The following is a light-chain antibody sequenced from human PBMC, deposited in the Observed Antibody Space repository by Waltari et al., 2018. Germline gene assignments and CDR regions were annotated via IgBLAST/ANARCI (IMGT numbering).Light chain of an antibody. Sequence: AIQLTQSPSSLSASGGDGVTITCRASQDISTALAWYQQKSGEAPKLLIYDASTLGSGVPSRFSGSGTGTDFTLTISRLQPEDFSTYHCQQFHNYPPTFGQGTRLEIK. V-gene: IGKV1D-13*01. CDR2: DAS. J-gene: IGKJ5*01. CDR1: QDISTA. CDR3: QQFHNYPPT.